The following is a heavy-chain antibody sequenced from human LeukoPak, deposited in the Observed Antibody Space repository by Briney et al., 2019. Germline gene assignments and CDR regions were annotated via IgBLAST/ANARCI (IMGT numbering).Heavy chain of an antibody. CDR2: ISHSGTT. CDR1: GGSSNGYY. CDR3: ARDHYDFWSGGRFDP. V-gene: IGHV4-34*01. Sequence: ASETLSLTCAVYGGSSNGYYWSWIRQPPGEGLEWIGEISHSGTTNYNPSLKSRATISVETSKNQFYLKLSSVTAADKAVYYCARDHYDFWSGGRFDPWGQGTLVTVSS. J-gene: IGHJ5*02. D-gene: IGHD3-3*01.